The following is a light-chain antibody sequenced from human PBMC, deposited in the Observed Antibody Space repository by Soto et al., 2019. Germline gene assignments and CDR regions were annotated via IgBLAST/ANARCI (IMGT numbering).Light chain of an antibody. J-gene: IGKJ2*01. V-gene: IGKV1-12*01. CDR3: QQADTFPPT. CDR1: QGIGDS. CDR2: TAS. Sequence: DIQMTQSPSYVSASVGDRVTITCRASQGIGDSLAWYQQKPGKAPNLLIHTASSLERGVPSRFSGGGSATDFTLTSGSLQAEDFATYFCQQADTFPPTFGQGTRVDI.